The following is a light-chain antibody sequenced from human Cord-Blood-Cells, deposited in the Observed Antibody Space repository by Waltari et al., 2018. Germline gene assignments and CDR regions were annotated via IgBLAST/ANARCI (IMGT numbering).Light chain of an antibody. Sequence: QSALTQPASVSGSPGQSITISCTGTSSDVGGYNYVSWYQQHPGKAPKLIIYEVSNRPSGVSNRFSGSKSGNTASLTISGLQAEDEADYYGSSYTSSSTVFGTGTKVTVL. CDR1: SSDVGGYNY. CDR2: EVS. CDR3: SSYTSSSTV. V-gene: IGLV2-14*01. J-gene: IGLJ1*01.